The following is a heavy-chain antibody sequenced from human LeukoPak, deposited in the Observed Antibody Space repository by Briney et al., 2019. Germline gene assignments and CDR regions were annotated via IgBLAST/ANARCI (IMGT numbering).Heavy chain of an antibody. Sequence: PSETLSLTCTVSGGSISSYYWSWIRQPPGKGLEWIGYIYYSGSTNYNPSLKSQVTISVDTSKNQFSLKLSSVTAADTAVYYCAGSGFRYYFDYWGQGTLVTVSS. V-gene: IGHV4-59*08. J-gene: IGHJ4*02. D-gene: IGHD3-10*01. CDR1: GGSISSYY. CDR3: AGSGFRYYFDY. CDR2: IYYSGST.